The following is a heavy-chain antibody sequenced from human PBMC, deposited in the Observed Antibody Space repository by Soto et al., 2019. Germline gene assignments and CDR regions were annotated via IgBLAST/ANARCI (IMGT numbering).Heavy chain of an antibody. CDR1: GFTLSSCA. V-gene: IGHV3-23*01. J-gene: IGHJ4*02. CDR3: TKSGFRPLHLHSTAWKY. CDR2: ISATGVIT. Sequence: EVQLLESGGGLVQPGGSLRLSCAASGFTLSSCAMNWVRQARGKAPEWLSTISATGVITYYADSARGRFTISRDTSKNTLYLEMTSLGAGDTAIYYCTKSGFRPLHLHSTAWKYWGRGTLVTVSA. D-gene: IGHD6-19*01.